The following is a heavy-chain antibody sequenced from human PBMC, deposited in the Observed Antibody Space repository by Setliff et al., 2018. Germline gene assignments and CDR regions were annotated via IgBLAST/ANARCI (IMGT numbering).Heavy chain of an antibody. CDR1: GYRFTTYW. CDR2: AFSGDSDT. D-gene: IGHD6-25*01. V-gene: IGHV5-51*01. CDR3: ARLGAPASHDAFDI. J-gene: IGHJ3*02. Sequence: GESLKISCKGSGYRFTTYWIGWVRQMPGKGLEWMGIAFSGDSDTRYSPSFQGQVTMSADKSINTAYLQWSSLKASDTAMYYCARLGAPASHDAFDIWGQGTMVTVS.